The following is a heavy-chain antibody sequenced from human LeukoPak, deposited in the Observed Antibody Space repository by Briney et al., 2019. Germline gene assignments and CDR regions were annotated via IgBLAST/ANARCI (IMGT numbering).Heavy chain of an antibody. CDR3: ASQRGYSYGFSYFDY. V-gene: IGHV3-33*01. CDR2: IWYDGSNK. J-gene: IGHJ4*02. D-gene: IGHD5-18*01. CDR1: GFTFSSYG. Sequence: PGGSLRLPCAAPGFTFSSYGMHWVRQAPGKGLEWGAVIWYDGSNKYYADSVKGRFTISRDNSKNTLYLQMNSLRAEDTAVYYCASQRGYSYGFSYFDYWGQGTLVTVSS.